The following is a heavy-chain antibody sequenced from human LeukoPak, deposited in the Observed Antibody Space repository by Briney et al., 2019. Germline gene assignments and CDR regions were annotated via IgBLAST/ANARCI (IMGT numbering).Heavy chain of an antibody. Sequence: SETLSLTCSVSDGSINSYYWNWIRRPPGKGLEWIGYIYYDGNTNYSPSLKSRVTMSVDTSKNLFSLKVSSVTAADTAVYYCARGRSNYYGMDVWGQGTTVTVSS. CDR3: ARGRSNYYGMDV. J-gene: IGHJ6*02. D-gene: IGHD1-26*01. V-gene: IGHV4-59*01. CDR1: DGSINSYY. CDR2: IYYDGNT.